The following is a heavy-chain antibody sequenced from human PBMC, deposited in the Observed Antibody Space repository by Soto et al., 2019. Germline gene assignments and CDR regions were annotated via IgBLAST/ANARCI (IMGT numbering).Heavy chain of an antibody. CDR2: ISGSGGST. Sequence: GGSLRLSCAASGFTFSSYAMSWVRQAPGKGLEWVSAISGSGGSTYYADSVKGRFTISRDNSKNTLYLQMNSLRAEDTAVYYCAKDLLGYCSSTSCRNFDYWGQGTLVTVSS. D-gene: IGHD2-2*01. CDR1: GFTFSSYA. CDR3: AKDLLGYCSSTSCRNFDY. V-gene: IGHV3-23*01. J-gene: IGHJ4*02.